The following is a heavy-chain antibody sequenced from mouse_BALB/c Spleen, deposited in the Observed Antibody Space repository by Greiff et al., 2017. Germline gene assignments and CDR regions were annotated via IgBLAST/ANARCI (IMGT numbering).Heavy chain of an antibody. D-gene: IGHD1-1*01. CDR1: GYTFTDYV. V-gene: IGHV1-77*01. J-gene: IGHJ3*01. CDR3: ARRNYYGSSYEGTWFAY. Sequence: QVQLQQSGPELVKPGASVKMSCKASGYTFTDYVISWVKQRTGQGLEWIGEIYPGSGSTYYNEKFKGKATLTAAKSSNTAYMQLSSLTSEDSAVYFCARRNYYGSSYEGTWFAYGGQGTLVTVSA. CDR2: IYPGSGST.